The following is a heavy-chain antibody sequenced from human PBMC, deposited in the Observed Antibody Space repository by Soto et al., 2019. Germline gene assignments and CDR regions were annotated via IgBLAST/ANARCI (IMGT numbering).Heavy chain of an antibody. D-gene: IGHD3-10*01. Sequence: ASVKVSCKASGYTFTSYDINWVRQATGQGLEWMGWMNPNSGNTGYAQKFQGRVTMTRNTSISTAYMELSSLRSEDTAVYYCARSFSMVRGVIRSFGGYWGQGTLVTVSS. CDR1: GYTFTSYD. CDR2: MNPNSGNT. CDR3: ARSFSMVRGVIRSFGGY. J-gene: IGHJ4*02. V-gene: IGHV1-8*01.